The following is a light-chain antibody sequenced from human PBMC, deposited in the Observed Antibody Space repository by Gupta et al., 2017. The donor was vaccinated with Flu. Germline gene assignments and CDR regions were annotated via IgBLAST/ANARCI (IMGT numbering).Light chain of an antibody. CDR3: GSYTGDTTYI. Sequence: QSALTQPASVSGSPGQSITISCTGTGRASVIFAYVSWYKLHPGKPPKLIMYEVDKRPAGVAGRFSGSKSGNTASLIISGRQTEDEADYYCGSYTGDTTYIFGSGTRVTVL. CDR1: GRASVIFAY. V-gene: IGLV2-14*01. CDR2: EVD. J-gene: IGLJ1*01.